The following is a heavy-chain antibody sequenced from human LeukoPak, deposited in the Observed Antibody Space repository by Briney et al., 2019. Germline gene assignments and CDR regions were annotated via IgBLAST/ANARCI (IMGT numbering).Heavy chain of an antibody. CDR3: ARVDDYYDSSGYYFHYFDY. CDR1: GYTFTSYG. Sequence: ASVKVSCKASGYTFTSYGISWVRQAPGQGLEWMGWISAYNGNTNYAQKLQGRVTMTTDTSTSTAYMELRSLRSDDTAVYYCARVDDYYDSSGYYFHYFDYWGQGTLVTVSS. J-gene: IGHJ4*02. V-gene: IGHV1-18*01. D-gene: IGHD3-22*01. CDR2: ISAYNGNT.